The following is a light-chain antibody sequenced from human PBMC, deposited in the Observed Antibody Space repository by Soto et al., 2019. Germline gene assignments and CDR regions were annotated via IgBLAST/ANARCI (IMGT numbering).Light chain of an antibody. CDR3: QSYDSSLSGCYV. CDR2: GNS. J-gene: IGLJ1*01. Sequence: QSVLTQPPSVSGAPGQRVTISCTGSSSNIGAGYDVHWYQQLPGTAPKLLIYGNSNRPSGVPDRFSGSKSGTPASLAITGLQAEDEADYYCQSYDSSLSGCYVFGTGTKLTVL. V-gene: IGLV1-40*01. CDR1: SSNIGAGYD.